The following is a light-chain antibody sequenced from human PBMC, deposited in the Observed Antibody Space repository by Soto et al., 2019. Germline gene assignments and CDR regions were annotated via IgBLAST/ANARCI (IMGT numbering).Light chain of an antibody. CDR2: EVS. CDR1: SSDVGGYNY. Sequence: QSVLTQPPSASGSPGQSVTISCTGTSSDVGGYNYVSWYQQHPGKAPKLMIYEVSKRPSGVPDRFSGSKSGNTASLTVSGLQAEDEVDYYCSSYAGSNNPVVFGGGTKLTVL. CDR3: SSYAGSNNPVV. J-gene: IGLJ2*01. V-gene: IGLV2-8*01.